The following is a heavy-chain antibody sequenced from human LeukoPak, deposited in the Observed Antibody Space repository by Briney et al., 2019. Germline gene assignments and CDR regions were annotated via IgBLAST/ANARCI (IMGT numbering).Heavy chain of an antibody. D-gene: IGHD5-18*01. Sequence: ASVKVSCKASGYTFTAYYIHWVRQAPGQGLEWMAFINPNSGDTYSAPQFQGRVTMTRDTSISTAPMELSWLSSDDTAVYYCATGVATAFTCWGQGTLVTVSS. CDR2: INPNSGDT. CDR3: ATGVATAFTC. J-gene: IGHJ4*02. V-gene: IGHV1-2*02. CDR1: GYTFTAYY.